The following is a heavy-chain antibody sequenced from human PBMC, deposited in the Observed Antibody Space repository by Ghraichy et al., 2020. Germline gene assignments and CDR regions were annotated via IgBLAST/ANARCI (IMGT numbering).Heavy chain of an antibody. CDR1: GFIFSNYA. Sequence: GGSLRLSCAASGFIFSNYAMSWVRQAPGQGLEWVSAISGGGGTIYYADSVKGRFTISRDNSKNTMDLRMNSLRAEDTAVYYCAKGNYGANWGDFDSWGQGTLVTVSS. J-gene: IGHJ4*02. V-gene: IGHV3-23*01. CDR3: AKGNYGANWGDFDS. D-gene: IGHD7-27*01. CDR2: ISGGGGTI.